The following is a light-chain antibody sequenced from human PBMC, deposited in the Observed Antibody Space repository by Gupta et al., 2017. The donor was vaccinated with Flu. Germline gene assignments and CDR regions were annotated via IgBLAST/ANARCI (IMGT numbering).Light chain of an antibody. J-gene: IGLJ3*02. CDR2: DDS. Sequence: GGTNIGSKTVHWYQQKRGQAPVLVVNDDSDRTSGIPERFSGSNSGNTATLTISRVEAGDEADYYCQVWDSSSDHQVFGGGTKLTVL. CDR3: QVWDSSSDHQV. V-gene: IGLV3-21*02. CDR1: NIGSKT.